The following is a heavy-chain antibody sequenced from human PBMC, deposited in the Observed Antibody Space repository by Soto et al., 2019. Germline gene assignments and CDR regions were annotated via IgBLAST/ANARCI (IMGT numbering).Heavy chain of an antibody. D-gene: IGHD3-22*01. V-gene: IGHV4-30-4*01. CDR3: ARGYYYDSSGYSNPLHYYYGMDV. CDR2: IYYSGST. Sequence: TLSLTCTVSGGSISSGDYYWSWIRQPPGKGLEWIGYIYYSGSTYYNPSLKSRVTISVDTSKNQFSLKLSSVTAADTAVYYCARGYYYDSSGYSNPLHYYYGMDVWGQGTTVTVSS. CDR1: GGSISSGDYY. J-gene: IGHJ6*02.